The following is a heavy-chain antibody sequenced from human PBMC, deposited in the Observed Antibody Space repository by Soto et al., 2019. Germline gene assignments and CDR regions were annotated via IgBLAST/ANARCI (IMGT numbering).Heavy chain of an antibody. Sequence: QVQLQESGPGLVKPSETLSLTCTVSGAPITTNHWSWIRQPPGKGLEWIGYMYHSGRTNYNPSLNSRVTISVDTSKNQFSLKLSSVTAADTAVYYCARQRWGGYYYGMDVWGQGTTVSVSS. CDR1: GAPITTNH. V-gene: IGHV4-59*08. D-gene: IGHD3-16*01. CDR3: ARQRWGGYYYGMDV. CDR2: MYHSGRT. J-gene: IGHJ6*01.